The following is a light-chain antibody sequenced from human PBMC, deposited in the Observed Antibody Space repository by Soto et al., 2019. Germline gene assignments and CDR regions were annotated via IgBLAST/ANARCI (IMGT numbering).Light chain of an antibody. CDR1: SSDVGAYKY. J-gene: IGLJ2*01. V-gene: IGLV2-14*01. CDR2: EVS. Sequence: QSVLTQPASVSGSPGQSITISCTGTSSDVGAYKYVSWYQQHPGKAPKLMIYEVSNRPSGVSNRFSGSKSGNTASLTISGLQAEDEADYYCASYTSISTVVFGGGTKLTV. CDR3: ASYTSISTVV.